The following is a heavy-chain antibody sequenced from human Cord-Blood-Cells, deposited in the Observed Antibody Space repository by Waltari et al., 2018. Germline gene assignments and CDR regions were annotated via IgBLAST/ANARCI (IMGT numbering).Heavy chain of an antibody. CDR2: IYTSGST. D-gene: IGHD2-2*01. CDR3: ARDLGIVVVPAANPNWYFDL. V-gene: IGHV4-4*07. CDR1: GGSISSYY. J-gene: IGHJ2*01. Sequence: QVQLQESGPGLVKPSETLSLTCTVSGGSISSYYWSWIRQPAGKGLEWIGRIYTSGSTNYTPSLESRVTMSVDTSKNQFSLKLSAVTAADTAVYYCARDLGIVVVPAANPNWYFDLWGRGTLVTVSS.